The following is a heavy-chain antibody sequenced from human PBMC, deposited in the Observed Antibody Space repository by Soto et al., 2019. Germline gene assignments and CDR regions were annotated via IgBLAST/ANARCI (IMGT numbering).Heavy chain of an antibody. CDR1: GFPFSSYW. J-gene: IGHJ4*02. V-gene: IGHV3-7*03. CDR2: INQGGTEI. CDR3: GGGYARFDY. Sequence: EVQLVESGGGLVQPGGSLRLSCATSGFPFSSYWMSWVRQTPEKGLEWVANINQGGTEIYYVDSVKGRFTISRDNPKNVLYLQKDSRRAEETAVYYCGGGYARFDYWGQGTPVTVSS. D-gene: IGHD2-2*01.